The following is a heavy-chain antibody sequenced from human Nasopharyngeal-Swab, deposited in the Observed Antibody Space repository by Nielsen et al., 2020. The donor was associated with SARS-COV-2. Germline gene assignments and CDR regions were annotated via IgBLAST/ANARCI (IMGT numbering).Heavy chain of an antibody. CDR2: INTNTGNP. D-gene: IGHD5-24*01. V-gene: IGHV7-4-1*02. Sequence: WVRQAPGQGLEWMGWINTNTGNPTYAQGFTGRFVFSLDTSVSTAYLQISSLKAEDTAVYYCARDTVKRRWLQLDSGYYYYYGMDVWGQGATVTVSS. CDR3: ARDTVKRRWLQLDSGYYYYYGMDV. J-gene: IGHJ6*02.